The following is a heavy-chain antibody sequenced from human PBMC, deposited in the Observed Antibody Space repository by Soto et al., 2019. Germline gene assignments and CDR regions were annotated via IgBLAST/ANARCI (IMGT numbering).Heavy chain of an antibody. CDR2: ISSSGSTI. Sequence: GGSLRLSCAASGFTFSSYEMNWVRQAPGKGLEWVSYISSSGSTIYYADSVKGRFTISRDNAKNSLYLQMNSLRAEDTAVYYCALIGTGYYYGMDVWGQGTTVTVSS. D-gene: IGHD1-20*01. CDR1: GFTFSSYE. V-gene: IGHV3-48*03. J-gene: IGHJ6*02. CDR3: ALIGTGYYYGMDV.